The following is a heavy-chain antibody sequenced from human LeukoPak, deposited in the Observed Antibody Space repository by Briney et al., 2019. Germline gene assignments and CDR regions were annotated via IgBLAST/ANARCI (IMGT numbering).Heavy chain of an antibody. Sequence: GGSLRLSCAASGFTFSSHWMSWARQAPGKGLEWVANINQDGSDGYYVDSVKGRFSISRDNAKSSLFLQMNSLRAEDTAVYYCARLRPYSKTYYAWYGMDVWGQGTTVTVSS. CDR3: ARLRPYSKTYYAWYGMDV. D-gene: IGHD1-26*01. J-gene: IGHJ6*02. CDR2: INQDGSDG. V-gene: IGHV3-7*04. CDR1: GFTFSSHW.